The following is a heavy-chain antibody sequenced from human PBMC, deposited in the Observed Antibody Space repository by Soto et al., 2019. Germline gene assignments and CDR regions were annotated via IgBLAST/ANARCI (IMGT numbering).Heavy chain of an antibody. Sequence: PSETLSLTCTVSGGSISSINNHFSNHYCSWIRLSPGKGLEWIGYISNIGFTRYNPSLKSRVTISVDTSKNQFSLKLTSVTAVDTAVYYCARGGPRYYYDSSGYYSDYWGQGSLVTVSS. J-gene: IGHJ4*02. CDR2: ISNIGFT. V-gene: IGHV4-59*11. CDR3: ARGGPRYYYDSSGYYSDY. D-gene: IGHD3-22*01. CDR1: GGSISSINNHFSNHY.